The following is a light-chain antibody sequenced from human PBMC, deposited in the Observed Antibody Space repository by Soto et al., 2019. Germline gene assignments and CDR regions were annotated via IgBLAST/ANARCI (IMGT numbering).Light chain of an antibody. J-gene: IGKJ2*01. CDR2: DAS. CDR1: QSVSTY. V-gene: IGKV3-11*01. Sequence: EIVLTQSPATLSLSPGERATLSCRASQSVSTYLAWYQQKPGQAPRLLIHDASNMASGVPARFSGSGSGTDFTLTISSLEPEDFAVYYCQQRTNWLYTFGQGTKLEIK. CDR3: QQRTNWLYT.